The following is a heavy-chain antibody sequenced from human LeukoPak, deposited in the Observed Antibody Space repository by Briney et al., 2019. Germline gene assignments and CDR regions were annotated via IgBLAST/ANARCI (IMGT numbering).Heavy chain of an antibody. Sequence: ASVKVSCKASGYTFTGYYMHWVRQAPGQGLEWMGWINPNSGGTNYAQKFQGRVTMTRDTSISTAYMELSRLRSDDTAVYYCARGVGVWQKKEYFGYWGQGTLVTVSS. V-gene: IGHV1-2*02. CDR2: INPNSGGT. CDR1: GYTFTGYY. D-gene: IGHD2-21*01. CDR3: ARGVGVWQKKEYFGY. J-gene: IGHJ4*02.